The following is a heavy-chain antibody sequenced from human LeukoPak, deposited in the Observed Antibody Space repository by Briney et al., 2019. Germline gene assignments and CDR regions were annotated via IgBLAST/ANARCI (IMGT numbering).Heavy chain of an antibody. CDR2: INANSGGT. CDR1: GYTFTSYD. V-gene: IGHV1-2*02. Sequence: GASVKVSCKASGYTFTSYDINWVRQATGQGLEWMGWINANSGGTNYAQKFQGRVTMTRDTSISTAYMELSRLRSDDTAVYYCARADPVSYYYDSSGYSPDYWGQGTLVTVSS. CDR3: ARADPVSYYYDSSGYSPDY. D-gene: IGHD3-22*01. J-gene: IGHJ4*02.